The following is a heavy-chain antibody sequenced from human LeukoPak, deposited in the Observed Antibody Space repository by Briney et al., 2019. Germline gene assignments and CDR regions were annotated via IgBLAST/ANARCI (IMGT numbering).Heavy chain of an antibody. J-gene: IGHJ6*02. CDR3: ARIFYYYGMDV. CDR2: ISSGASTI. CDR1: GFTFSTYE. D-gene: IGHD2-15*01. V-gene: IGHV3-48*03. Sequence: GRSLRLSCAASGFTFSTYEMNWVRQAPGKGLEWVSYISSGASTIYYADSVKGRFTISRDNAKKSVYLQMSSLRAEDTAVYYCARIFYYYGMDVWGQGTTVTVSS.